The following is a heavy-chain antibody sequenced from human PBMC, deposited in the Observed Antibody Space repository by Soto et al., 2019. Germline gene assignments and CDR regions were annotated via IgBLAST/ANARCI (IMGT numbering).Heavy chain of an antibody. CDR2: IKSQTDGGTT. V-gene: IGHV3-15*05. J-gene: IGHJ4*01. CDR1: GFAFNNAW. Sequence: SLSLSYVASGFAFNNAWMNWVRQAPGRGLEWVGRIKSQTDGGTTDYAAPVKGRFTISRDDSKNTIYLQMNNVRTEDTAVYYWSSSGGSAQSWDLYDWGKGSLV. CDR3: SSSGGSAQSWDLYD. D-gene: IGHD3-10*01.